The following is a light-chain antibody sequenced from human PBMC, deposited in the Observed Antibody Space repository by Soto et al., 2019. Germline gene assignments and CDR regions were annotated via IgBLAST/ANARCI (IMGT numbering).Light chain of an antibody. V-gene: IGLV2-18*02. CDR3: SSYTSSRTVV. Sequence: QSALTQPPSVSGSPGQSVTISCTGTSSDVGSYNRVSWYQQPPGTAPKLMIYEVSNRPSGVPDRFSGSKSGNTASLTISGLQAEDEADYYCSSYTSSRTVVCGGGTKLTVL. CDR2: EVS. J-gene: IGLJ2*01. CDR1: SSDVGSYNR.